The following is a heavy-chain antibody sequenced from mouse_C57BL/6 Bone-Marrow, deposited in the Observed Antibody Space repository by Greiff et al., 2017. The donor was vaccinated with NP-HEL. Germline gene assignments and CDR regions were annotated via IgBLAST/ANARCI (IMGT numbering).Heavy chain of an antibody. CDR1: GYTFTSYW. V-gene: IGHV1-59*01. CDR3: ARPGGFAY. J-gene: IGHJ3*01. Sequence: VQLQQSGAELVRPGTSVTLSCKASGYTFTSYWMHWVKQRPGQGLEWIGVIDPSDSYTNYNQKFKGKATLTVDTSSSTAYMQLSSLTSEDSAVYYCARPGGFAYWGQGTLVTVSA. CDR2: IDPSDSYT.